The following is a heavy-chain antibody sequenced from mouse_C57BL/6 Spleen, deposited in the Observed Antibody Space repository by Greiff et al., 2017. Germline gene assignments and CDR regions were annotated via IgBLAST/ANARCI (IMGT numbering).Heavy chain of an antibody. V-gene: IGHV1-82*01. Sequence: VQLQQSGPELVKPGASVKISCKASGYAFSSSWMNWVKQRPGKGLEWIGRIYPGDGDTNYNGKFKGKATLTADKSSSTAYRQLSSLTSEDSAVYFCAYYGSSSRAMDYWGQGTSVTVSS. CDR1: GYAFSSSW. J-gene: IGHJ4*01. CDR2: IYPGDGDT. CDR3: AYYGSSSRAMDY. D-gene: IGHD1-1*01.